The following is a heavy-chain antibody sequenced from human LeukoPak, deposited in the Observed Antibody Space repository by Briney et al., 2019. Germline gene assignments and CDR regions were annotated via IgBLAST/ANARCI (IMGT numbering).Heavy chain of an antibody. Sequence: SETLSLTCAVYGGSFSGYYWSWIRQPPGKGLEWIGEINHSGSTNYNPSLRSRVTISVDTSKNQFSLKLSSVTAADTAVYYCARGIAAARWGQGTLVTVSS. CDR3: ARGIAAAR. D-gene: IGHD6-13*01. V-gene: IGHV4-34*01. J-gene: IGHJ4*02. CDR2: INHSGST. CDR1: GGSFSGYY.